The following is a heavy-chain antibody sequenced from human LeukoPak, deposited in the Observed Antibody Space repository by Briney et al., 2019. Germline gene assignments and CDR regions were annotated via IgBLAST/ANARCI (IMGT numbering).Heavy chain of an antibody. CDR1: GGSISSYY. CDR3: AGSTVLRFLEWLPPCDY. Sequence: PSETLSLTCTVSGGSISSYYWSWIRQPPGKGLEWIGYIYYSGSTNYNPSLKSRVTISVDTSKNQFSLKLSSVTAADTAVYYCAGSTVLRFLEWLPPCDYWGQGTLVTVSS. V-gene: IGHV4-59*01. D-gene: IGHD3-3*01. CDR2: IYYSGST. J-gene: IGHJ4*02.